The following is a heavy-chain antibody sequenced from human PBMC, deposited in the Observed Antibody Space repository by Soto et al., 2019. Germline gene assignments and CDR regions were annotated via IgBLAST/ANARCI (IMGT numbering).Heavy chain of an antibody. V-gene: IGHV3-66*01. CDR2: IYNDGSGGRI. CDR1: GFSVSSKY. J-gene: IGHJ3*02. Sequence: EVQLVESGGDLVQPGGSLRLSCAVSGFSVSSKYMSWVRQAPGKGLEWVSVIYNDGSGGRIYYADSVKGRFTISRDKSENTLFLQMNSLRAEDTAVYYCARGGVTGIVGIFGSPLDIWGQGTVVTVSS. D-gene: IGHD1-1*01. CDR3: ARGGVTGIVGIFGSPLDI.